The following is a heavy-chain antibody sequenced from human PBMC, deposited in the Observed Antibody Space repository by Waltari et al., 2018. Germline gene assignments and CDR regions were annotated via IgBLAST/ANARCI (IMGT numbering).Heavy chain of an antibody. V-gene: IGHV1-69-2*01. CDR2: GDPEDGET. CDR3: ATVRDYYGSESYSVDAFDI. J-gene: IGHJ3*02. CDR1: GYTFTDYS. D-gene: IGHD3-10*01. Sequence: EVQLVQSGAEVKKPGATVKISCKVSGYTFTDYSMHWVQQAPGNGLECMGHGDPEDGETKYAGKFQGEVSITADTSTDTAYMELSSLRSEETAVYYCATVRDYYGSESYSVDAFDIWGQGTMVTVSS.